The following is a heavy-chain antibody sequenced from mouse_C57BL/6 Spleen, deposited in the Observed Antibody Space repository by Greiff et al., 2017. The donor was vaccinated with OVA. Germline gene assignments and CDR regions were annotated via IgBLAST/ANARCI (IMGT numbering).Heavy chain of an antibody. CDR1: GYTFTSYW. V-gene: IGHV1-55*01. D-gene: IGHD2-5*01. CDR3: AHYYSNYVFDY. Sequence: QVQLKESGAELVKPGASVKMSCKASGYTFTSYWITWVKQRPGQGLEWIGDIYPGSGSTNYNEKFKSKATLTVDTSSSTAYMQLSSLTSEDSAVYYCAHYYSNYVFDYWGQGTTLTVSS. J-gene: IGHJ2*01. CDR2: IYPGSGST.